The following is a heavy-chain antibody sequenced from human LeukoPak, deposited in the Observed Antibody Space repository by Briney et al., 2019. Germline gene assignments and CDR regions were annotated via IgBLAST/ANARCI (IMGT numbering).Heavy chain of an antibody. CDR2: IIPIFGTP. D-gene: IGHD6-19*01. CDR1: GGTFSSYA. Sequence: ASVKVSCKASGGTFSSYAISWVRQAPGQGLEWMGGIIPIFGTPSYAQKFQGRVTITTDESTFTAYMELSSLRSEDTAVYYCASEYSSPGFYFDYWGQGTLVTASS. CDR3: ASEYSSPGFYFDY. J-gene: IGHJ4*02. V-gene: IGHV1-69*05.